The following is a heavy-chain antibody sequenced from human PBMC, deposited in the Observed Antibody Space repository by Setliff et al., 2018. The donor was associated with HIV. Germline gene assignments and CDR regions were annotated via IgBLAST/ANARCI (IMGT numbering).Heavy chain of an antibody. CDR3: ARERSSGYYYEHYYYMDV. CDR1: GGSISGYS. Sequence: SETLSLTCTVSGGSISGYSWSWIRQPAGKGLEWIGRIYTSGSTNYNPSLKSRVTMSVDTSKNQFSLRLSSVTAADTAMYYCARERSSGYYYEHYYYMDVWGKGATVTVSS. J-gene: IGHJ6*03. V-gene: IGHV4-4*07. CDR2: IYTSGST. D-gene: IGHD3-22*01.